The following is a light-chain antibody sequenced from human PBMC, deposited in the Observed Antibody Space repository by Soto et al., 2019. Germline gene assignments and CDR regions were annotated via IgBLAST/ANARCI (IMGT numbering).Light chain of an antibody. Sequence: EIVLTQSPGTLSLSPGETATLSCRAGQTIGRTYLAWYQQKPGQAPRLLIYGASSRATGIPDRVSGSGSGTDFTLTISRLEPEDFAVYYCQQYGSSGTFGQGTKVDI. CDR1: QTIGRTY. V-gene: IGKV3-20*01. J-gene: IGKJ1*01. CDR3: QQYGSSGT. CDR2: GAS.